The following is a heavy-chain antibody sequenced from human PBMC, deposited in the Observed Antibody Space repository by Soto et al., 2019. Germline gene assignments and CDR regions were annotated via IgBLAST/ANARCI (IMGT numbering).Heavy chain of an antibody. CDR1: GFTFSNYG. V-gene: IGHV3-30*18. Sequence: PGGSLRLSCAVSGFTFSNYGVHWVRQAPGKGLEWVALISYDGSNKYYADCVKGRFTISRDNSKNTLYLQMSSLRAEDTAVYYCAKSPYYYDSSGYYHPPNRGDAFDIWGQGTMVTVSS. J-gene: IGHJ3*02. CDR2: ISYDGSNK. D-gene: IGHD3-22*01. CDR3: AKSPYYYDSSGYYHPPNRGDAFDI.